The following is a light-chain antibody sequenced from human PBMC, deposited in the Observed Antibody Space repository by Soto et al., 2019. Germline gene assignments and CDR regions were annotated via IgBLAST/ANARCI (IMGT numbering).Light chain of an antibody. J-gene: IGKJ1*01. CDR1: QSVLYSSNNKNN. CDR2: WAS. Sequence: DIVMTQSPDSLAVSLGERATINCKSSQSVLYSSNNKNNLGWYQQKPGQPPKLLIYWASTRESGVPDRFSGSGSGTDFTLTISSLHAEDVAVYYCQQYYSTPWTFGQGTKVEIK. CDR3: QQYYSTPWT. V-gene: IGKV4-1*01.